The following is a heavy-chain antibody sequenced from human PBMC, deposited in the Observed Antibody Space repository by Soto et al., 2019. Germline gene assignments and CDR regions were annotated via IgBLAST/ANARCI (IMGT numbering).Heavy chain of an antibody. Sequence: GGSLRLSCAASGFTFSSYSMNWVRQAPGKGLEWVSSISSSSSYIYYADSVKGRFTISRDNAKNSLYLQMNSLRAEDTAVYYCARVEGSWYYFDYWGQGTLVTVSS. V-gene: IGHV3-21*01. CDR2: ISSSSSYI. CDR3: ARVEGSWYYFDY. J-gene: IGHJ4*02. D-gene: IGHD2-15*01. CDR1: GFTFSSYS.